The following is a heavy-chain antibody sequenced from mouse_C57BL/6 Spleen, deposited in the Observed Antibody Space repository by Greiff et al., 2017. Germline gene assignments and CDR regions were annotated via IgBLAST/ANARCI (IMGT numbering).Heavy chain of an antibody. CDR2: INPGSGGT. V-gene: IGHV1-54*01. D-gene: IGHD2-4*01. Sequence: QVQLQQSGAELVRPGTSVKVSCKASGYAFTNYLIEWVKQRPGQGLEWIGVINPGSGGTNYNEKFKGKATLTADKSSSTAYMQLSSLTSEDSEVYFCARSGYDYNFDYWGQGTTLTVSS. J-gene: IGHJ2*01. CDR3: ARSGYDYNFDY. CDR1: GYAFTNYL.